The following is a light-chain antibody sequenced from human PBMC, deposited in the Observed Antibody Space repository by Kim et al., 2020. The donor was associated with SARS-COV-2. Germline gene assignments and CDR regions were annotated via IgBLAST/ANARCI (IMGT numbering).Light chain of an antibody. CDR3: QQYGSSPKLT. CDR2: GAS. V-gene: IGKV3-20*01. J-gene: IGKJ4*01. Sequence: PGERATLSCRASQSVSSNYLAWYQQEPGQAPRLLIYGASSRATGIPDRFSGSGSGTDFTLTISRLEPEDFAVYYCQQYGSSPKLTFGGGTKVDIK. CDR1: QSVSSNY.